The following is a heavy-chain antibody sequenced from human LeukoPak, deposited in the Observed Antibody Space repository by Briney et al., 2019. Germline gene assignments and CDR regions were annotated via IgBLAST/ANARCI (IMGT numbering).Heavy chain of an antibody. V-gene: IGHV4-59*11. D-gene: IGHD6-13*01. Sequence: PSETLSLTCTVSGGSISSHYWSWIRQPPGKGLEWIGYIYYSGSTNYNPSLKSRVTISVDTSKNQFSLKLSSVTAADTAVYYCARAGIKNSSSWYSGRFDPWGQGTLVTVSS. CDR3: ARAGIKNSSSWYSGRFDP. J-gene: IGHJ5*02. CDR2: IYYSGST. CDR1: GGSISSHY.